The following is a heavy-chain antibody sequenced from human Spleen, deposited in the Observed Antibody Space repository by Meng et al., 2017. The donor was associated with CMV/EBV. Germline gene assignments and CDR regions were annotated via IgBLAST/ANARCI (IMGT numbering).Heavy chain of an antibody. V-gene: IGHV3-64*02. CDR1: GFTFSSYA. CDR2: ISSNGGST. J-gene: IGHJ5*02. Sequence: GGSLRLSCAASGFTFSSYAMHWVRQAPGKGLEYVSAISSNGGSTYYADSVKGRFTISRDNSKNTLYLQMGSLRVDDMAVYYCARAIKTGTTSWFDPWGQGTLVTVSS. D-gene: IGHD1-7*01. CDR3: ARAIKTGTTSWFDP.